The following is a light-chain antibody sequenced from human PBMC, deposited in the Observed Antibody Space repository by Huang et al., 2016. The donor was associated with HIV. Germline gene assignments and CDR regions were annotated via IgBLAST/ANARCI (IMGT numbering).Light chain of an antibody. J-gene: IGKJ5*01. Sequence: DIQMTQSPSSVSASVGERVTITCRASQDISSYVAWYQQKPGKAPKLLIYATSTLQSGVPSRCSGSSSGTEFTLTISSLQPEDFATYYCQQTDRFSITFGQGTRLETK. CDR2: ATS. CDR1: QDISSY. V-gene: IGKV1-12*01. CDR3: QQTDRFSIT.